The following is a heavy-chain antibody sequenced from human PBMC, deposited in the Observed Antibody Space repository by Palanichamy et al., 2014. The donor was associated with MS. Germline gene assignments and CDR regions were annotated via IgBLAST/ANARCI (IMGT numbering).Heavy chain of an antibody. Sequence: QLQLQESGPGLVKPSETLSLICTVSGDSISSNSYYWGWIRQPPGKGLEWIASIYYSGSTYYNPSLKNRVTISVDTSRNQFSLKLNSVTAADTAVYYCATDGGVIRSSEGGYWGQGTLVTVSS. CDR2: IYYSGST. CDR3: ATDGGVIRSSEGGY. J-gene: IGHJ4*02. D-gene: IGHD3-10*01. CDR1: GDSISSNSYY. V-gene: IGHV4-39*02.